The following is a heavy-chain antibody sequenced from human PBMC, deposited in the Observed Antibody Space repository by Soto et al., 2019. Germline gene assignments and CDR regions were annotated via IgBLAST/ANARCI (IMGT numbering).Heavy chain of an antibody. CDR2: IKQDGSEK. J-gene: IGHJ4*02. CDR3: ARGGDLAYYYGSGTYALDY. D-gene: IGHD3-10*01. V-gene: IGHV3-7*04. Sequence: GGSLRLSCAASGFTFSNYWMSWVRQAPGKGLEWVANIKQDGSEKYFVDSVKGRFIISRDNAKNSLYLQMNSLRAEDTAVYYCARGGDLAYYYGSGTYALDYWGQGILVTVSS. CDR1: GFTFSNYW.